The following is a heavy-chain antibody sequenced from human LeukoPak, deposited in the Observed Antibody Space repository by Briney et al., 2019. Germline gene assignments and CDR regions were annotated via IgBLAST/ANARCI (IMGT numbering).Heavy chain of an antibody. CDR2: IYHSGST. CDR1: GGSISSSNW. CDR3: ARDKYDSSGYYHGPFDY. J-gene: IGHJ4*02. V-gene: IGHV4-4*02. D-gene: IGHD3-22*01. Sequence: SETLSLTCAVSGGSISSSNWWSWVRQPPGKGLEWIGEIYHSGSTNYNPSLKSRVTISVDKSKNQFSLKLSSVTAADTAVYYCARDKYDSSGYYHGPFDYWGQGTLVTVSS.